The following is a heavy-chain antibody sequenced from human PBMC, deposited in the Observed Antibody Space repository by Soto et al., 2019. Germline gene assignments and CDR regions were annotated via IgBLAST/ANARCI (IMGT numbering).Heavy chain of an antibody. Sequence: PSQTQCVPYTVSCGYIIDLGYCWSWISQNPGKGLEWIGYIYYSGSTYYNPSLKSRVTISVDTSKNQFSLKLSSVTAADTAVYYCAKYCSGGSCYTEAFDIWGQGTMVT. D-gene: IGHD2-15*01. J-gene: IGHJ3*02. V-gene: IGHV4-31*03. CDR2: IYYSGST. CDR3: AKYCSGGSCYTEAFDI. CDR1: CGYIIDLGYC.